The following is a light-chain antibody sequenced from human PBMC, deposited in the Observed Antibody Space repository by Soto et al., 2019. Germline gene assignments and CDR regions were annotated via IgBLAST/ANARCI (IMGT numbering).Light chain of an antibody. CDR2: DAS. J-gene: IGKJ1*01. V-gene: IGKV1-5*01. Sequence: DIQMTQSPSTLSASVGDRVTITCRASRSISDWLAWYQQKPGKAPQLLIFDASNLKSGVPSRFSGSGSATEFTLTISSLQPADVATYYCLQYDSYSWTFGQGTKVEIK. CDR1: RSISDW. CDR3: LQYDSYSWT.